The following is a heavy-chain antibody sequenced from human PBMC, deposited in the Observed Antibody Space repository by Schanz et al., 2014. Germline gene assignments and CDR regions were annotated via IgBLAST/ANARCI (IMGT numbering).Heavy chain of an antibody. CDR1: GFTFNRYS. V-gene: IGHV3-23*01. CDR2: ITGSGGST. D-gene: IGHD3-22*01. J-gene: IGHJ3*01. Sequence: EVKLLESGGGLVHPGGSLRLSCAASGFTFNRYSMSWVRQAPGKGLEWVSAITGSGGSTYYADSIKGRFTISRDNPKKTLYLQMNSLRAEDTGVYYCARGREVVAKIFDVWGQGTMVTVSS. CDR3: ARGREVVAKIFDV.